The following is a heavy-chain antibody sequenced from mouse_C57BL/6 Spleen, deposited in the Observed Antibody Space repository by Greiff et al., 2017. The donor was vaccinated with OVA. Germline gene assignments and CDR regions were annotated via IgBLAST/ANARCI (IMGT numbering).Heavy chain of an antibody. D-gene: IGHD1-1*01. J-gene: IGHJ2*01. Sequence: DVKLVESGGGLVKPGGSLKLSCAASGFTFSSYAMSWVRQTPEKRLEWVATISDGGSYTYYPDNVKGRFTISRDNAKNNLYLQMSHLKSEDTAMYYCARDDGSSYFDYWGQGTTLTVSS. CDR1: GFTFSSYA. V-gene: IGHV5-4*01. CDR3: ARDDGSSYFDY. CDR2: ISDGGSYT.